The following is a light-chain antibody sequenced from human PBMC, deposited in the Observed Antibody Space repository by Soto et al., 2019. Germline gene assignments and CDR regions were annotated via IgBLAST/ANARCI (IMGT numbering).Light chain of an antibody. Sequence: QSVLTQPPSVSGAPGQRVTISCTGTTSNIGAGYDVHWYQQLPGTAPKLLIYGNNNRPSGVPDRLSGSKSGTSASLAITGLQAEDEADYYCQSYDDSLSVGVFGGGTKLTVL. V-gene: IGLV1-40*01. CDR2: GNN. J-gene: IGLJ2*01. CDR3: QSYDDSLSVGV. CDR1: TSNIGAGYD.